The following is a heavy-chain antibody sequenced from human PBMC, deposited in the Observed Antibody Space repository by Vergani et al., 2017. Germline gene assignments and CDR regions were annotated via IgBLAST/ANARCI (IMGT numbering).Heavy chain of an antibody. CDR1: GFTFSSYA. D-gene: IGHD1-7*01. V-gene: IGHV3-23*01. J-gene: IGHJ5*02. CDR2: ISGSGGST. Sequence: EVQLLESGGGLVQPGGSLRLSCAASGFTFSSYAMSWVRQAPGKGLEWVSAISGSGGSTYYADSVKGRFTISRDNSKNTLYLQMNSLRAEDTAVYYCAKHRDGITGSTYGWFDPWGQGTLVTVSS. CDR3: AKHRDGITGSTYGWFDP.